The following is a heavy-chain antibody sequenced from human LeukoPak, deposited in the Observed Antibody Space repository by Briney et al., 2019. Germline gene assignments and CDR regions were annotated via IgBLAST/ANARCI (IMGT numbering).Heavy chain of an antibody. D-gene: IGHD2-2*01. CDR2: IYYSGST. J-gene: IGHJ4*02. CDR1: GGSISSYY. Sequence: SETLSLTCTVSGGSISSYYWSWIRQPPGKGLEWIGYIYYSGSTNYNPSLKSRVTISVDTSKNQFSLKLSSVTAADTVVYYCATAPVVPAAVDRPYFDYWGQGTLVTVSS. V-gene: IGHV4-59*01. CDR3: ATAPVVPAAVDRPYFDY.